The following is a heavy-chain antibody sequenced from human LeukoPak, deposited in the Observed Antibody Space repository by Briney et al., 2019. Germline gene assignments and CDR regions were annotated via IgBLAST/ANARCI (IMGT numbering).Heavy chain of an antibody. D-gene: IGHD4-11*01. CDR1: GGSISSHY. J-gene: IGHJ3*02. V-gene: IGHV4-59*11. CDR2: ISYTGST. Sequence: SETLSLTCTVSGGSISSHYWSWIRQPPGKGLEWIGYISYTGSTNYNPSLRGRVTISVDTSKNQFSLKLSSVTAADTAVYYCARGSLTTRRGAFDIWGQGTMVTVSS. CDR3: ARGSLTTRRGAFDI.